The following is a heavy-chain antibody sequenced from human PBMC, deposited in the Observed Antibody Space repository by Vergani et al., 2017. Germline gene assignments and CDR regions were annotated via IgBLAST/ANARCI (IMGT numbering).Heavy chain of an antibody. CDR1: GFTFSDYY. J-gene: IGHJ4*02. CDR2: ISSSSSYT. Sequence: VQLLESGGGLVQPGGSLRLSCAASGFTFSDYYMSWIRQAPGKGLEWVSYISSSSSYTNYADSVKGRFTISRDNAKNSLYLQMNSLRAEDTAVYYCARGPIVGATNYWGQGTLVTVSS. D-gene: IGHD1-26*01. V-gene: IGHV3-11*06. CDR3: ARGPIVGATNY.